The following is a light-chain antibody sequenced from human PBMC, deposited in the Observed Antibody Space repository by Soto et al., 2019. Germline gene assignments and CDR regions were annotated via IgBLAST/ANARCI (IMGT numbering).Light chain of an antibody. CDR3: QQYGSSPRT. CDR1: QSVSSSY. J-gene: IGKJ1*01. CDR2: GAS. V-gene: IGKV3-20*01. Sequence: EVVVTQSPGTLSLSPGERATPSCGCGQSVSSSYLAWYQQKPGQAPRLLIYGASSRATGIPDRFSGSGSGTDFTLTISRLEPEDFAVYYCQQYGSSPRTFGQGTKVDIK.